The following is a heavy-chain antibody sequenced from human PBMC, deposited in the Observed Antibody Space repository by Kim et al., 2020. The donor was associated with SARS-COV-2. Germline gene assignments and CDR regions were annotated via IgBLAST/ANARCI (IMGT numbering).Heavy chain of an antibody. CDR2: GST. Sequence: GSTNYNPALKSRVTISVDTSKNQFSLKLSSVTAADTAVYYCARIAAAGVFWGQGTLVTVSS. J-gene: IGHJ4*02. CDR3: ARIAAAGVF. D-gene: IGHD6-13*01. V-gene: IGHV4-59*01.